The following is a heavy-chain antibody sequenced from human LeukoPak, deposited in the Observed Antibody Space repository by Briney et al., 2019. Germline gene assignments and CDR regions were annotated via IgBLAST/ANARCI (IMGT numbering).Heavy chain of an antibody. D-gene: IGHD2-2*01. CDR3: ARDGLIVVVPAATQGWFDP. CDR2: IWYDGSNK. J-gene: IGHJ5*02. CDR1: GFTFSSYG. Sequence: GGSLRLSCAASGFTFSSYGMHWVRQAPGKGLEWVAVIWYDGSNKYYADFVKGRFTISRDNSKNTLYLQMNSLRAEDTAVYYCARDGLIVVVPAATQGWFDPWGQGTLVTVSS. V-gene: IGHV3-33*01.